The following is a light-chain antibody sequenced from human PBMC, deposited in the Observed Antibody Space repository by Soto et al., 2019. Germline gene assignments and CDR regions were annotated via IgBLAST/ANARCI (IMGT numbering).Light chain of an antibody. CDR2: GAS. Sequence: TQPTGTLSLSPGEMATISCSDSQTVPSRIAWYQQKPGQAPPLLIYGASTRATGVPDRFSGTGSGTEFTLTISSLKSEDYAVYYCQQHKSWPPITFGQGTRLEIK. J-gene: IGKJ5*01. CDR3: QQHKSWPPIT. V-gene: IGKV3-15*01. CDR1: QTVPSR.